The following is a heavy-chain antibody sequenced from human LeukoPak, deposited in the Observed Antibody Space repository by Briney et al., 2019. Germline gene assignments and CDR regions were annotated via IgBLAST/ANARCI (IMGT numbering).Heavy chain of an antibody. CDR1: GGSISSSSYY. J-gene: IGHJ4*02. CDR3: ARDRAPTVVGATSVDY. V-gene: IGHV4-39*07. D-gene: IGHD1-26*01. CDR2: IYYSGST. Sequence: SETLSLTCTVSGGSISSSSYYWGWIRQPPGKGLEWIGSIYYSGSTYYNPSLRSRVTISVDTSKNQFSLKLSSVTAADTAVYYCARDRAPTVVGATSVDYWGQGTLVTVSS.